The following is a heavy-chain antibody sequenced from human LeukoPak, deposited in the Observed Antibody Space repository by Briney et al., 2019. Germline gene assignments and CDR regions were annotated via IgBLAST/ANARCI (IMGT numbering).Heavy chain of an antibody. CDR2: IYYSGST. V-gene: IGHV4-59*08. CDR3: ARLGGGAFDY. D-gene: IGHD3-10*01. Sequence: SETLSLTCTVSGGSISSYYWSWTRQPPGKGLEWIGYIYYSGSTNYNPSLKSRVTISVDTSKNQFSLKLSSVTAADTAVYYCARLGGGAFDYWGQGTLVTVSS. CDR1: GGSISSYY. J-gene: IGHJ4*02.